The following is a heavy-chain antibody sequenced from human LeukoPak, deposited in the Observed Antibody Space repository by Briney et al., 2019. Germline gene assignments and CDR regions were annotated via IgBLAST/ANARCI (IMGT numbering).Heavy chain of an antibody. CDR2: ISGSGGTT. CDR1: GFTFSSYP. CDR3: AKDEVGRGLQRSFDS. Sequence: GGSLRLSCAASGFTFSSYPMSWVRQAPGKGLDWVSVISGSGGTTYYADSVKGRFTISRDNSKNTLYLQMNSLRTDDTGIYYCAKDEVGRGLQRSFDSWGQGTLVTVSS. V-gene: IGHV3-23*01. D-gene: IGHD4-11*01. J-gene: IGHJ4*02.